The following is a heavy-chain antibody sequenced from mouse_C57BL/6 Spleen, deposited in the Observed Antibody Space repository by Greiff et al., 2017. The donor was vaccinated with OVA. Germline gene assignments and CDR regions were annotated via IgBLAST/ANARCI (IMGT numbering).Heavy chain of an antibody. CDR3: ARGGWLLLYFEV. Sequence: QVQLQQPGAELVKPGASVKLSCKASGYTFTSYWMQWVKQRPGQGLEWIGEIDPSNSYTNYNQKFKGKATLTVDTSSSTAYMQLSSLTSEDSAVYYCARGGWLLLYFEVWGTGTTVTVSS. J-gene: IGHJ1*03. V-gene: IGHV1-50*01. CDR2: IDPSNSYT. CDR1: GYTFTSYW. D-gene: IGHD2-3*01.